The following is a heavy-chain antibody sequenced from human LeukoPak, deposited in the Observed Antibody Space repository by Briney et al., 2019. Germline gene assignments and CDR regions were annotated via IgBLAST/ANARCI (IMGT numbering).Heavy chain of an antibody. D-gene: IGHD3-10*01. CDR2: IRDSGGST. CDR3: ATRGVVIRVILVGFHKQAYYFDS. V-gene: IGHV3-23*01. CDR1: GITLSNYG. J-gene: IGHJ4*02. Sequence: GGSLRLSCAVSGITLSNYGMSWVPQAPGKGLEGVAGIRDSGGSTTYADALKGRFNISRDNAKNTLYLQMNSPRVEDTALYVCATRGVVIRVILVGFHKQAYYFDSSGQGALVTVSS.